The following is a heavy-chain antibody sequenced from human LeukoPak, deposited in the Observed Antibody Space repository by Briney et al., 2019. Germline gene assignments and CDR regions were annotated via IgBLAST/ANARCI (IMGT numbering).Heavy chain of an antibody. CDR3: AKDSDPTATHQFDY. V-gene: IGHV3-9*01. D-gene: IGHD4-17*01. CDR1: GFTFDDYA. CDR2: ISWNSGSI. J-gene: IGHJ4*02. Sequence: PGGSLRLSCAASGFTFDDYAMHWVRQAPGKGLEWVSGISWNSGSIGYADSVKGRFTISRDNAKNSLYLQMNSLRAVDTALYYCAKDSDPTATHQFDYWGQGTLVTVSS.